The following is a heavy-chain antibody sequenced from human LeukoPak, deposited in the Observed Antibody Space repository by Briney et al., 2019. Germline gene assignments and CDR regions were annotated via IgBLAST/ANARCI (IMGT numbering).Heavy chain of an antibody. D-gene: IGHD2-8*01. Sequence: GGSLRLSCAASGFTFDDYGMSWVRQAPGKGLEWVSGINWNGGSTGYADSVKGRFTISRDNSKNTLYLQMNSLRAEDTAVYYCASNGGGTGAFDIWGQGTMVTVSS. CDR3: ASNGGGTGAFDI. CDR1: GFTFDDYG. J-gene: IGHJ3*02. CDR2: INWNGGST. V-gene: IGHV3-20*04.